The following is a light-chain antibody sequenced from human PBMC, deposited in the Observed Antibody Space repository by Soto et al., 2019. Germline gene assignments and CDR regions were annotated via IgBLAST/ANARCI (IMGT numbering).Light chain of an antibody. V-gene: IGLV1-40*01. CDR3: QSYDSSLDGFYV. Sequence: VLSQPPSVSGAPGQRVTISCTGTSSNIGGGYDVHWYQQLPGTAPKLLISGKNNRPSGVANRFSGSRSGASASLAITGLQAEDEADYFCQSYDSSLDGFYVFGTGTKVTVL. J-gene: IGLJ1*01. CDR1: SSNIGGGYD. CDR2: GKN.